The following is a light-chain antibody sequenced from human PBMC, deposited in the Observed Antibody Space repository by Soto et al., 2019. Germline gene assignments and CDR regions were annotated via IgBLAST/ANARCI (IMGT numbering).Light chain of an antibody. J-gene: IGLJ2*01. V-gene: IGLV2-14*01. CDR1: SSDVGGYNY. CDR3: SSYTRSSPLV. CDR2: DVS. Sequence: QSALTQPASVSGSPGQSITISCTGTSSDVGGYNYVSWYQQHPGKAPKLMIYDVSNRPSGVSNRFSGSKSGNTDSLTISGLQAEDESDYYCSSYTRSSPLVFGGGTKLTVL.